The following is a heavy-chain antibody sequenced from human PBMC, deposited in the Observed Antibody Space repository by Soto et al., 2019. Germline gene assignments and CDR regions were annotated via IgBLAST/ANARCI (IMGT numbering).Heavy chain of an antibody. CDR2: ISTDNTHR. D-gene: IGHD3-10*01. J-gene: IGHJ5*02. CDR1: GYNFLTYG. CDR3: AGDRPGISVIRAVKTYNWFDP. Sequence: ASVKVSCKASGYNFLTYGISWLRQAPGRGLEWMGWISTDNTHRNYAQNFQERVTMTTDTSTNTAYMELRSLRSDDTAIYYCAGDRPGISVIRAVKTYNWFDPWGQGTLVTVSS. V-gene: IGHV1-18*01.